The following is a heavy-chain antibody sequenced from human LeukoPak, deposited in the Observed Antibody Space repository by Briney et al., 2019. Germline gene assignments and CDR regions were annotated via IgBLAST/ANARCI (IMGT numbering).Heavy chain of an antibody. CDR3: ARGSEEWELKPGDWFDP. D-gene: IGHD1-26*01. J-gene: IGHJ5*02. CDR1: GYTFTGYY. V-gene: IGHV1-2*02. Sequence: ASVKVSCKASGYTFTGYYMHWVRQAPGQGLEWMGWINPNSGGTNYAQKFQGRVTMTRDTSISTAYMELSRLRSDDTAVYYCARGSEEWELKPGDWFDPWGQGTLVTVSS. CDR2: INPNSGGT.